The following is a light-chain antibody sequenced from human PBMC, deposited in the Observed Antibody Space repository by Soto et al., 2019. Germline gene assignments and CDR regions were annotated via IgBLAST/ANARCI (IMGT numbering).Light chain of an antibody. V-gene: IGKV1-16*02. CDR2: GAP. CDR3: QQYYSYPLT. CDR1: QTIYSY. J-gene: IGKJ5*01. Sequence: DIQMTQSPSSLSAFVGDRVTITCRASQTIYSYLAWFQQKPGKAPKSLIYGAPNLQSGVPSKFSGSGSGTDFSLTISSLQPEDFATYYCQQYYSYPLTFGQGTRLELK.